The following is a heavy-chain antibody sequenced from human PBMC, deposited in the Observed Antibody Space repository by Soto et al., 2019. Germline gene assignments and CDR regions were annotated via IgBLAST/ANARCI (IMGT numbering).Heavy chain of an antibody. D-gene: IGHD1-7*01. CDR1: GGSISSGGYY. CDR3: ARDGGGTGKIDY. J-gene: IGHJ4*02. V-gene: IGHV4-31*03. Sequence: SETLSLTCTVSGGSISSGGYYWSWIRQHPGKGLEWIGYIYYSGSTYYNPSLKSRVTISVDTSKNQFSLKLSSVTAADTAVYYCARDGGGTGKIDYWGQGTLVTVSS. CDR2: IYYSGST.